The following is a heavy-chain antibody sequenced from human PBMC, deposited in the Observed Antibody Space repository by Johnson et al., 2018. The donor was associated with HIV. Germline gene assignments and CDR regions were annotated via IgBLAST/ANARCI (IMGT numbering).Heavy chain of an antibody. D-gene: IGHD3-10*01. CDR3: ARDAYYGSGSYSQRNTFDV. CDR2: ISNSGSSV. Sequence: QVQLVESGGGVVKPGGSLRLSCAASGFTFNDYYMSWIRQAPGKGLEWVSYISNSGSSVYYADSVKGRFTISRDNSKNTLYLQMNSLRPEDTAVYYCARDAYYGSGSYSQRNTFDVWGQGTMVAVSS. CDR1: GFTFNDYY. V-gene: IGHV3-11*04. J-gene: IGHJ3*01.